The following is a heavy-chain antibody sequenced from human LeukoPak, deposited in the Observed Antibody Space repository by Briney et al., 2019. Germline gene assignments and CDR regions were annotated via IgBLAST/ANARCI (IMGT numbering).Heavy chain of an antibody. CDR3: ASPQSTMVRGVEYYYYGMDV. J-gene: IGHJ6*02. Sequence: SETLSLTCAVYGGSFSGYYWSWIRQPPGKGLEWIGEINHSGSTNCNPSLKSRVTISVDTSKNQFSLKLSSVTAADTAVYYCASPQSTMVRGVEYYYYGMDVWGQGTTVTVSS. CDR1: GGSFSGYY. CDR2: INHSGST. D-gene: IGHD3-10*01. V-gene: IGHV4-34*01.